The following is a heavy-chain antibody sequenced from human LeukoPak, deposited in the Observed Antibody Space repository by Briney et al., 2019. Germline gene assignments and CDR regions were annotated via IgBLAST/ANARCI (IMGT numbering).Heavy chain of an antibody. V-gene: IGHV3-11*01. CDR2: ISSSCNTI. J-gene: IGHJ3*02. CDR3: ARGSDLYAFDI. Sequence: GGSLRLSCAASGFTFSDYYMSWIRQAPGKAREGGSYISSSCNTIYYADSVKGRFTISRDNDKNSLYLQMNSLRAEDTAVYYCARGSDLYAFDIWGQGTMVTVSS. CDR1: GFTFSDYY. D-gene: IGHD3/OR15-3a*01.